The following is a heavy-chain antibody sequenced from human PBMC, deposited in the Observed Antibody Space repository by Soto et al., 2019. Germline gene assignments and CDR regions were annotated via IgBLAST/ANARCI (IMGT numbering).Heavy chain of an antibody. CDR3: ASFKDIVVVAAASPYYYGMDV. V-gene: IGHV4-4*02. Sequence: SQTLSLTCAVSGGSISSSNWRSWVRQPPGKGLEWIGEIYHSGSTNYNPSLKSRVTISVDKSKNQFSLKLSSVTAADTAVYYCASFKDIVVVAAASPYYYGMDVWGQGTTVTVSS. J-gene: IGHJ6*02. CDR1: GGSISSSNW. CDR2: IYHSGST. D-gene: IGHD2-15*01.